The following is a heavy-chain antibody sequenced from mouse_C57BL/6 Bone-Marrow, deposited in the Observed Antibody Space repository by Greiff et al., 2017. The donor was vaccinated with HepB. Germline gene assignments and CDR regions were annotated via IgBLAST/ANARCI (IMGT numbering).Heavy chain of an antibody. CDR1: GFNIKDDY. D-gene: IGHD2-2*01. CDR2: IDPENGDT. J-gene: IGHJ1*03. Sequence: VHVKQSGAELVRPGASVKLSCTASGFNIKDDYMHWVKQRPEQGLEWIGWIDPENGDTEYASKFQGKATITADTSSNTAYLQLSSLTSEDTAVYYCTIWLPWYFDVWGTGTTVTVSS. CDR3: TIWLPWYFDV. V-gene: IGHV14-4*01.